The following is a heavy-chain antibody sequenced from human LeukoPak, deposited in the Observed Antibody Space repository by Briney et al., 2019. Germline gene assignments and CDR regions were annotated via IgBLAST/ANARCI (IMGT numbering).Heavy chain of an antibody. CDR3: ARANYYDSSGYYYNAFDI. CDR1: GASISRNTYY. D-gene: IGHD3-22*01. Sequence: SETLSLTCSVSGASISRNTYYWGWIRQSPGKGLEWIGTFYYTGSTYYNPSLKSRITISVDTSKNHFSLKLSSVTAADTAVYYSARANYYDSSGYYYNAFDIWGQGTMVTVSS. J-gene: IGHJ3*02. V-gene: IGHV4-39*02. CDR2: FYYTGST.